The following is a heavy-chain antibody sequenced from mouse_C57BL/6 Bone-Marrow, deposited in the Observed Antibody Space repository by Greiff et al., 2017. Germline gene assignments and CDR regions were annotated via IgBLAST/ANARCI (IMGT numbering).Heavy chain of an antibody. D-gene: IGHD6-1*01. V-gene: IGHV1-72*01. CDR3: ARCSYFYYAMDY. CDR2: IDPNSGGT. Sequence: QVQLKQPGAELVKPGASVKLSCKASGYTFTSYWMHWVKQRPGRGLEWIGRIDPNSGGTKYNEKFKSKATLTVDKPSSTAYMQLSSRTSEDSAVYYCARCSYFYYAMDYWGQGTSVTVSS. J-gene: IGHJ4*01. CDR1: GYTFTSYW.